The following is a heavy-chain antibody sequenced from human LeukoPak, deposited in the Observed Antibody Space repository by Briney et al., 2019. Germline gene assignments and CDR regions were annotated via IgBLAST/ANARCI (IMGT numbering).Heavy chain of an antibody. J-gene: IGHJ4*02. V-gene: IGHV4-38-2*02. Sequence: SETLSLTCTVSGYSISSGYYWGWIRQPRAKGLEWIGSIYHSGSTYYNPSLKSRVTISVDTSKNQFSLKLSSVTAADTAVYYCARASYADFDYWGQGTLVTVSS. CDR3: ARASYADFDY. D-gene: IGHD2-2*01. CDR2: IYHSGST. CDR1: GYSISSGYY.